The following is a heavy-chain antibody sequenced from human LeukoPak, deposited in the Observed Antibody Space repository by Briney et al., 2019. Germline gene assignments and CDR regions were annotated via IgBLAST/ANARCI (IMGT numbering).Heavy chain of an antibody. J-gene: IGHJ6*03. CDR1: GYTFISYD. CDR2: MNPNSGDT. D-gene: IGHD3-10*01. Sequence: ASVKVSCKASGYTFISYDINWVRQATGQGLEWMGWMNPNSGDTGYAQKFQGRVTMSRNTSISTAYLELSSLRSEDTAVYYCAASGFGFGELPSYFYYYMDVWGKGTTVTVSS. CDR3: AASGFGFGELPSYFYYYMDV. V-gene: IGHV1-8*01.